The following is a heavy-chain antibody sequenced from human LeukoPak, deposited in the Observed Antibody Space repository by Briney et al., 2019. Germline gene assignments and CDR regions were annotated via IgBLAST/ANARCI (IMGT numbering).Heavy chain of an antibody. D-gene: IGHD3-16*02. CDR1: GSTFGDHA. V-gene: IGHV3-9*01. CDR2: ISFNSGRI. J-gene: IGHJ6*02. Sequence: PGRSLRLFCAASGSTFGDHAMNWVRQAPGKGLEWVSGISFNSGRIVYAESAKQRFTISRDNGKNTLYLQMNSLRPEDTAVYYCAKDITPMYTLGGAIVGEGMDVWGQGTTVIVPS. CDR3: AKDITPMYTLGGAIVGEGMDV.